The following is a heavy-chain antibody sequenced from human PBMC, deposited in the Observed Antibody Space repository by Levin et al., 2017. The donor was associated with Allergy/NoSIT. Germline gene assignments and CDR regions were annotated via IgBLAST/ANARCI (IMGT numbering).Heavy chain of an antibody. V-gene: IGHV3-15*01. CDR1: GFIFTNAW. Sequence: PGESLKISCATSGFIFTNAWLSWVRQAPGKGLEWVGRIKNEGEGGTADYAAPVKGRFILSRDASKKTLYLQMDGLKIEDTAVYYCATGYPIDCWGQGTLVTVSS. CDR3: ATGYPIDC. D-gene: IGHD5-18*01. J-gene: IGHJ4*02. CDR2: IKNEGEGGTA.